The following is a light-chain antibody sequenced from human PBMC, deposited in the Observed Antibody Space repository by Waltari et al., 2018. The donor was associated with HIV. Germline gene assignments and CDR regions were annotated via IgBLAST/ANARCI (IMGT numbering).Light chain of an antibody. J-gene: IGLJ3*02. V-gene: IGLV2-11*01. CDR2: DVS. Sequence: QSALTQPRSVSGSPGQSVTISCTGTSSDVGGYNYVSWYQQHPGEAPKLMIYDVSRRPPGVPDRFSGSKSGNTASLTVSGLQAEDGADYYCCSYAGSTVFGGGTKLTVL. CDR1: SSDVGGYNY. CDR3: CSYAGSTV.